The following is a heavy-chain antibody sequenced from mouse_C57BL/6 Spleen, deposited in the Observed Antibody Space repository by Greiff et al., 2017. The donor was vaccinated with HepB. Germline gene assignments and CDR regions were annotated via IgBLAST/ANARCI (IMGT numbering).Heavy chain of an antibody. CDR2: ISYSGST. V-gene: IGHV3-1*01. Sequence: VQLKQSGPGMVKPSQSLSLTCTVTGYSITSGYDWHWIRHFPGNKLEWMGYISYSGSTNYNPSLKSRISITHDTSKNHFFLKLNSVTTEDTATYYCARGDSSYAMDYWGQGTSVTVSS. D-gene: IGHD3-3*01. CDR3: ARGDSSYAMDY. CDR1: GYSITSGYD. J-gene: IGHJ4*01.